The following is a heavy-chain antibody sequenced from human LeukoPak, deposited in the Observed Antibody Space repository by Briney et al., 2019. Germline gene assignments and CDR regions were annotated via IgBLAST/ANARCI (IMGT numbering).Heavy chain of an antibody. D-gene: IGHD6-13*01. Sequence: GGSLRLSCAASGFNFSIYTLTWVRQAPGKGLEWVSGITGSGDTTFYADSVKGRFTISRDNSKNTLYLQMHSLRAEDTAVYYCVKDYSTIPAAANPLFDYWGQGALVTVSS. V-gene: IGHV3-23*01. J-gene: IGHJ4*02. CDR2: ITGSGDTT. CDR3: VKDYSTIPAAANPLFDY. CDR1: GFNFSIYT.